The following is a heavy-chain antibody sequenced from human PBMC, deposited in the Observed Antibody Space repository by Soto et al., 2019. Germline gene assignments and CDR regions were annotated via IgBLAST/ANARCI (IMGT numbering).Heavy chain of an antibody. J-gene: IGHJ4*02. Sequence: PGGSLRLSCAASGFTVSINYMTWVRQAPGKGLEWVAIIHSDGGTYYADSVRGRFTISRDSSKNTLYLQMNSLRDEDTAVYYCAREGIPGSGWAPEYWGQGILVTVSS. CDR3: AREGIPGSGWAPEY. V-gene: IGHV3-66*01. CDR1: GFTVSINY. CDR2: IHSDGGT. D-gene: IGHD3-10*01.